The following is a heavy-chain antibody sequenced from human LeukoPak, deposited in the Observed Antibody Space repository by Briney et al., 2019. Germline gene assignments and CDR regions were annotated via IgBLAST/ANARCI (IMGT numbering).Heavy chain of an antibody. V-gene: IGHV2-70*11. CDR3: AREVVDRGEAFDI. Sequence: RESGPALVKPTQTLTLTCTFSGFSLSTSGMSVSWIRQPPGKALEWLARIDWDDDKYYSTSLKTRLTISKDTSKNQVVFTMTNMDPVDTATYYCAREVVDRGEAFDIWGQGTMVTVSS. J-gene: IGHJ3*02. CDR1: GFSLSTSGMS. CDR2: IDWDDDK. D-gene: IGHD3-22*01.